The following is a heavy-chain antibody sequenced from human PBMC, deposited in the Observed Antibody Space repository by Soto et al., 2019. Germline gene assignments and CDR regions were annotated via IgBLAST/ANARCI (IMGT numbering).Heavy chain of an antibody. Sequence: EVQLVESGGGLVQPGGSLRLSCAASGFTFSNYWMYWVRQAPGKGLEWVSRINSDGSVSSYADSVKGRLTISRDNVKNTLYLQMDSLRAEDTALYYCAREDCVGGTCYSLAGSFYYYMDVWGKGTMVTVFS. CDR2: INSDGSVS. V-gene: IGHV3-74*01. J-gene: IGHJ6*03. CDR3: AREDCVGGTCYSLAGSFYYYMDV. CDR1: GFTFSNYW. D-gene: IGHD2-15*01.